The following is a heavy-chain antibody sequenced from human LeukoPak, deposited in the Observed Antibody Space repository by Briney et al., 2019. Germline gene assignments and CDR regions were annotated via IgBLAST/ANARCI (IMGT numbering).Heavy chain of an antibody. CDR1: GHSISSYY. CDR3: ARVKGWTTYYFDY. V-gene: IGHV4-59*01. J-gene: IGHJ4*02. D-gene: IGHD3/OR15-3a*01. CDR2: IYYSGST. Sequence: SETLTLTCTVSGHSISSYYWSWLRQPPGKGLEWLGYIYYSGSTNYNPSLKSRVTISVDTSKNQFSLKLSSVTAADTAVYYCARVKGWTTYYFDYWGQGTLVTVSS.